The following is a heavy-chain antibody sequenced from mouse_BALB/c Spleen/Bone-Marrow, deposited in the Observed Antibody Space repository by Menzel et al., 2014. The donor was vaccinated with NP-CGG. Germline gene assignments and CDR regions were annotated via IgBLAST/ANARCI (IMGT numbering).Heavy chain of an antibody. J-gene: IGHJ4*01. V-gene: IGHV3-6*02. D-gene: IGHD4-1*01. Sequence: EVQLQQSGPGLVKPSQSLSLTCSVTGYSITSGYYWNRIRQFPGNKLEWMGYISYDGSNNYNPSLKNRISITRDTSKNQFFLKLNSVTTEDTATYYCARWRTGTRYYAMTTGVKEPQSPSPQ. CDR3: ARWRTGTRYYAMTT. CDR2: ISYDGSN. CDR1: GYSITSGYY.